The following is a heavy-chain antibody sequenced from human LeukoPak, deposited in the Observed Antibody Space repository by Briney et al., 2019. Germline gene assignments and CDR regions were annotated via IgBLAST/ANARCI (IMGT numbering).Heavy chain of an antibody. D-gene: IGHD6-13*01. V-gene: IGHV1-2*02. Sequence: ASVKVSCKGSGYTFTGYYMHWVRQAPGQGVEWVGWINPNSGGTNYAQKFQGRVTMTRDTSISTAYMELSRLRSDDTAVYYCARDKIRGQLVDYWGQGTLVTVSS. CDR1: GYTFTGYY. CDR3: ARDKIRGQLVDY. J-gene: IGHJ4*02. CDR2: INPNSGGT.